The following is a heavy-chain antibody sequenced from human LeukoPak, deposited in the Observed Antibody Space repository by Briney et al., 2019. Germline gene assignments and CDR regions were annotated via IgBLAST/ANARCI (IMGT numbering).Heavy chain of an antibody. CDR1: GYSFTSYY. J-gene: IGHJ5*02. Sequence: ASVKVSCKASGYSFTSYYMHWVRQAPGQGLGWMGIINPSGGSTSYAQKFQGRVTMTRDTSTSTVYMELSSLRSEDTAVYYCARDRDPSGWYSNWFDPWGQGTLVTVSS. CDR3: ARDRDPSGWYSNWFDP. V-gene: IGHV1-46*01. CDR2: INPSGGST. D-gene: IGHD6-19*01.